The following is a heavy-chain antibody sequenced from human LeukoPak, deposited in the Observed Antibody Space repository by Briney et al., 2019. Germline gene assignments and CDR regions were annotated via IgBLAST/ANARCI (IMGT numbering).Heavy chain of an antibody. D-gene: IGHD2-15*01. Sequence: PSETLSLTCTVSGGSISSSSYYWGWIRQPPGKGLEWIGSIYYSGSTYYNPSLKSRVTISVDTSKNQFSLKLSSVPAADTAVYYCARGAGYCSGGSCYSVHYYYMDVWGKGTTVTVSS. CDR2: IYYSGST. J-gene: IGHJ6*03. CDR1: GGSISSSSYY. CDR3: ARGAGYCSGGSCYSVHYYYMDV. V-gene: IGHV4-39*07.